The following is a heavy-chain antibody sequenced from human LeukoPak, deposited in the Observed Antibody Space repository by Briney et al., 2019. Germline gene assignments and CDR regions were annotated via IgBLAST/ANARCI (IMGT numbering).Heavy chain of an antibody. Sequence: PSETLSLTCTVSGGSISSYYWSWIRQPPGKGLEWIGYIYYSGSSNYNPSLKSRVTISVDTPKNQFSLKLSSVTAADTAVYYCASSVDTSMVNYWGQGTLVTVSS. V-gene: IGHV4-59*01. CDR3: ASSVDTSMVNY. CDR2: IYYSGSS. D-gene: IGHD5-18*01. J-gene: IGHJ4*02. CDR1: GGSISSYY.